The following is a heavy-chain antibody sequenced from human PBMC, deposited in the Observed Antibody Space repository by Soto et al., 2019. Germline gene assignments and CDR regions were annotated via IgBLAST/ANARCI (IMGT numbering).Heavy chain of an antibody. D-gene: IGHD6-19*01. V-gene: IGHV1-69*13. CDR2: IIPIFGTA. Sequence: SVMVSCKDSGVTFSSYAISWVRQAPVQGLEWMGWIIPIFGTANYAQKFQGRVTITADESTSTAYMELSSLRSEGRAVYYCARDSGRRGWYTLFFDYLGQRTLVTVSS. J-gene: IGHJ4*02. CDR3: ARDSGRRGWYTLFFDY. CDR1: GVTFSSYA.